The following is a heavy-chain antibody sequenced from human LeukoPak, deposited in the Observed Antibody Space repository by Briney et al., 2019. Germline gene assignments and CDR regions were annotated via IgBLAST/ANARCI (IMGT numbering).Heavy chain of an antibody. J-gene: IGHJ6*03. D-gene: IGHD5-12*01. CDR2: IYSGGST. CDR3: AKARDYYYYMDV. CDR1: GFTVSSNY. Sequence: GGSLRLSCAASGFTVSSNYMNWVRQAPGKGLEWVSVIYSGGSTYYADSVKGRFTISRDNSKNTLYLQMNSLRAEDTAVYYCAKARDYYYYMDVWGKGTTVTVSS. V-gene: IGHV3-53*01.